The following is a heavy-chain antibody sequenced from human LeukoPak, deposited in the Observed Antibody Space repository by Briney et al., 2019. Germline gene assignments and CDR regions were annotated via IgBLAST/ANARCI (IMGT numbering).Heavy chain of an antibody. Sequence: PGGSLRLSCAASGFTFSSYAMSWVRQAPGKGLEWVSAISGSGGSTYYADSVKGRFTISRDNSKDTLYLQMNSLRAEDTAVYYCAKDSSSVRGVIPPLYYWGQGTLVTVSS. CDR2: ISGSGGST. CDR1: GFTFSSYA. CDR3: AKDSSSVRGVIPPLYY. V-gene: IGHV3-23*01. J-gene: IGHJ4*02. D-gene: IGHD3-10*01.